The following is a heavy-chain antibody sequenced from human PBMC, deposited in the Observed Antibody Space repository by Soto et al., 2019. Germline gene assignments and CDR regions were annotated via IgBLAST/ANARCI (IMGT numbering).Heavy chain of an antibody. Sequence: GESLKISCKGSGYSFTSYWIGWVRQMPGKGLEWMGIIYPGDSDTRYSPSFQGQVTISADKSISTAYLQWSSLKASDTAMYYCARLDSYSPAPDWFDPWGQGTLVTVSS. CDR2: IYPGDSDT. J-gene: IGHJ5*02. CDR1: GYSFTSYW. V-gene: IGHV5-51*01. D-gene: IGHD2-15*01. CDR3: ARLDSYSPAPDWFDP.